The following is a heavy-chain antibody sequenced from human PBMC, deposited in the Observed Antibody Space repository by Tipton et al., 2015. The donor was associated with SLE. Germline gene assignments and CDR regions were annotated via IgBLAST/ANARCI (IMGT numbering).Heavy chain of an antibody. CDR3: ARDGLQAPIAY. V-gene: IGHV4-4*09. Sequence: TLSLTCTVSGGSISSYYWSWIRQPAGKGLEWIGYVYTSGSTNYNPSLKSRVTISVGTSKNQFSLKLTSVTAADTALYYCARDGLQAPIAYWGQGTLVTVSS. J-gene: IGHJ4*02. CDR1: GGSISSYY. D-gene: IGHD5-24*01. CDR2: VYTSGST.